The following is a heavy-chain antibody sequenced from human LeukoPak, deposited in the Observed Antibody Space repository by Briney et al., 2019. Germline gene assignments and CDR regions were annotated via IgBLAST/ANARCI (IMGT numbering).Heavy chain of an antibody. CDR2: ISAYNGNT. V-gene: IGHV1-18*01. CDR1: GFTFTSYG. Sequence: PGGSLRLSCAASGFTFTSYGISWVRQAPGQGLEWMGWISAYNGNTNYAQKLQGRVTMTTDTSTSTAYMELRSLRSDDTAVYYCARGYSSSSGREDVWYFDYWGQGTLVTVSS. J-gene: IGHJ4*02. D-gene: IGHD6-6*01. CDR3: ARGYSSSSGREDVWYFDY.